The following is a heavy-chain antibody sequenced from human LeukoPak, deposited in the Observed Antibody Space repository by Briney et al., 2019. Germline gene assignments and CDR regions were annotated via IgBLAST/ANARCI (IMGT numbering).Heavy chain of an antibody. CDR3: AKGSYDCSRNSCPQYYYYMDV. Sequence: SETLSLTCAVYGGSFSGYYWSWIRQPPGKGLEWIGEINHSGSTNYNPSLKSRVTVSVDTSKNQFSLKLSSVTAADTAVYYCAKGSYDCSRNSCPQYYYYMDVWGKGTTVTVSS. CDR2: INHSGST. V-gene: IGHV4-34*01. D-gene: IGHD3-22*01. CDR1: GGSFSGYY. J-gene: IGHJ6*03.